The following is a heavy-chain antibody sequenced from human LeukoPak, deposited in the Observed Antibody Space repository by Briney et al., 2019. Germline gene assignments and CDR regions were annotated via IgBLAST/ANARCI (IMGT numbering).Heavy chain of an antibody. J-gene: IGHJ6*04. CDR1: GYTFISYD. Sequence: VASVKVSCKASGYTFISYDINWVRQATGQGLEWMGWMNPNSGNTGYAQKFQGRVTMTRSTSISTAYMELSSLRSEDTAVYYCARAVYDSGRYLIEDVWGKGTTVTISS. CDR2: MNPNSGNT. CDR3: ARAVYDSGRYLIEDV. D-gene: IGHD3-10*01. V-gene: IGHV1-8*02.